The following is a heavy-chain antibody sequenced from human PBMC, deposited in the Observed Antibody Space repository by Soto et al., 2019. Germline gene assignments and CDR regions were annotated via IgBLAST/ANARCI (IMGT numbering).Heavy chain of an antibody. V-gene: IGHV3-23*01. D-gene: IGHD3-10*01. CDR1: GFTFSSYA. Sequence: EVQLLESGGGLVQPGGSLRLSCAASGFTFSSYAMSWVRQAPGAGLEWVSAISGSGGTTYATDSVRGRFTISRDNSKNTLYLQMNSLRAEDTALYYCAKDQAIRKGTTWARFDSWGLGTLVTVSS. CDR2: ISGSGGTT. CDR3: AKDQAIRKGTTWARFDS. J-gene: IGHJ4*02.